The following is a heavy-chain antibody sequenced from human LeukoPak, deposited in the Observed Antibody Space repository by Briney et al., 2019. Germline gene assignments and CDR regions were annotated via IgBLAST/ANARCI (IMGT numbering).Heavy chain of an antibody. CDR1: GGSIDTYY. CDR3: ARDKGEYHDSSGYLDY. D-gene: IGHD3-22*01. CDR2: ICYTGST. Sequence: SETLSLTCTISGGSIDTYYWSWIRQPPGKGLEWIGYICYTGSTSYNPSLKSRVTMSLDTSKNQFSLKLSSVTAADTAVYYCARDKGEYHDSSGYLDYWGQGTLVTVSS. V-gene: IGHV4-59*01. J-gene: IGHJ4*02.